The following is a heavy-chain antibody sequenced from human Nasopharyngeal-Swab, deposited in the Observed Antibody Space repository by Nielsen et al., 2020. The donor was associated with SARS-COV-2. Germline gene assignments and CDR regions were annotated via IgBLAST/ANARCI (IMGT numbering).Heavy chain of an antibody. CDR2: TYYTRTT. V-gene: IGHV4-39*07. Sequence: SETLSLTCTVSAGSTTSHNSYWGWLRHPPETGLEWIGSTYYTRTTYYNPSLKSRVTISLDTSKNQFSLKLNSLTAADTAVYFCARAIKIFGAVVGSFDPWGQGTLVTVSS. D-gene: IGHD3-3*01. CDR3: ARAIKIFGAVVGSFDP. CDR1: AGSTTSHNSY. J-gene: IGHJ5*02.